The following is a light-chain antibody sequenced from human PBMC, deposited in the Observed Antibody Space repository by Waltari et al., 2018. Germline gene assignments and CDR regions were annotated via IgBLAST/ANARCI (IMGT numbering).Light chain of an antibody. CDR1: NSDVGSYDR. J-gene: IGLJ3*02. Sequence: QSALTQPASVSGSPGQSITISCTGTNSDVGSYDRVSWYQQHPGKAPKVMISEVSKRPSGVSNRFSGSKSGNTASQTISGLQAEDEADYYCCSYAGSSTFDWVFGGGTKLTVL. CDR3: CSYAGSSTFDWV. V-gene: IGLV2-23*02. CDR2: EVS.